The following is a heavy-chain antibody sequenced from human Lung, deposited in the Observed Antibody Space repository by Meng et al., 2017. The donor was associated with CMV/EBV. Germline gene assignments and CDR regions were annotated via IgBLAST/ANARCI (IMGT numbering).Heavy chain of an antibody. J-gene: IGHJ4*02. D-gene: IGHD2-2*01. CDR2: IYSGGSST. V-gene: IGHV3-23*03. CDR3: AKVRGYCSSTSCSPLHY. CDR1: GFTFSSYA. Sequence: GESXKISCAASGFTFSSYAMSWVRQAPGKGLEWVSVIYSGGSSTYYADSVKGRFTISRDNSKNTLYLQMNSLRAEDTAVYFCAKVRGYCSSTSCSPLHYWGQGXLVTASS.